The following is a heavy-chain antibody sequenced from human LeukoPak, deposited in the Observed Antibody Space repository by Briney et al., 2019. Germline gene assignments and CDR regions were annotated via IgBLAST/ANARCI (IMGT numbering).Heavy chain of an antibody. CDR2: IIPIFGTA. CDR3: ARGPISSSWKGGFDY. Sequence: ASVKVSCKASGGTFSSYAISWVRQAPGQGLEWMGRIIPIFGTANYAQKFQGRVTITTDESTSTAYMELSSLRSEDTAVYYCARGPISSSWKGGFDYWGQGTLVTVSS. J-gene: IGHJ4*02. V-gene: IGHV1-69*05. D-gene: IGHD6-13*01. CDR1: GGTFSSYA.